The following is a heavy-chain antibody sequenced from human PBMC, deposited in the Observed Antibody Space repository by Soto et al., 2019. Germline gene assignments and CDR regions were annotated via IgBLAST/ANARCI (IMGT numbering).Heavy chain of an antibody. CDR1: EFTFSSYP. CDR3: ARVDCSGGSCYVSTMDV. Sequence: PGGPLRLSFPASEFTFSSYPIHWVPQAPGKGLEWVAVISYDGSNKYYEDSVKGRFTISRDNSKNTLYLQMNSLRAEDTAVYYCARVDCSGGSCYVSTMDVWGQGTTVTVSS. V-gene: IGHV3-30-3*01. CDR2: ISYDGSNK. J-gene: IGHJ6*02. D-gene: IGHD2-15*01.